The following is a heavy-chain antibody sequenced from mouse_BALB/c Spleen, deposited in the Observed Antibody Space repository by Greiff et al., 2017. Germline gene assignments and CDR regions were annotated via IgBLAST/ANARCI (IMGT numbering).Heavy chain of an antibody. D-gene: IGHD1-1*01. CDR3: ASSTVVGDYYAMDY. CDR1: GYTFTDYN. J-gene: IGHJ4*01. Sequence: EVKLVESGPELVKPGASVKIPCKASGYTFTDYNMDWVKQSHGKSLEWIGDINPNNGGTIYNQKFKGKATLTVDKSSSTAYMELRSLTSEDTAVYYCASSTVVGDYYAMDYWGQGTSVTVSS. V-gene: IGHV1-18*01. CDR2: INPNNGGT.